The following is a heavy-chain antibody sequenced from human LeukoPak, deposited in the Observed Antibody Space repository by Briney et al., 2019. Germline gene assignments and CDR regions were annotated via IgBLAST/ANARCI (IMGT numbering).Heavy chain of an antibody. J-gene: IGHJ4*02. Sequence: GGSLRLSCAASGFTFSSFGMHWVRQAPGKGLEWVAVISYDGDNKYYADSVRGRFTISRDNSKNTLYLQMNSLRAEDTAVYNCAKDRGYSHGFDYWGQGTLVTVSS. D-gene: IGHD5-18*01. CDR2: ISYDGDNK. CDR1: GFTFSSFG. V-gene: IGHV3-30*18. CDR3: AKDRGYSHGFDY.